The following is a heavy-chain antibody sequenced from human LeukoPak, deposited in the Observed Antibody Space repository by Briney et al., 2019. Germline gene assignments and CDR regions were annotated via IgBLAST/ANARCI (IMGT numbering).Heavy chain of an antibody. D-gene: IGHD6-13*01. CDR3: AKLPGGIGHY. CDR1: GFTFSSYG. V-gene: IGHV3-30*02. J-gene: IGHJ4*02. Sequence: GGSLRLSCAASGFTFSSYGMHWVRQAPGKGLEWVAFIRYDGSNKYYADSVKGRFTISRDNSKNTLYLQMNGLRAEDTAVYYCAKLPGGIGHYWGQGTLVTVSS. CDR2: IRYDGSNK.